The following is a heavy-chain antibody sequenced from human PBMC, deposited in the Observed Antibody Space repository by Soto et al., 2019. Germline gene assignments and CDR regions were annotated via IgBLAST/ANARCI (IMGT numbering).Heavy chain of an antibody. CDR1: GYTFTSYA. V-gene: IGHV1-3*01. J-gene: IGHJ6*02. D-gene: IGHD2-2*01. CDR3: ARGLIVVVPGYYYYGMDV. CDR2: INAGNGNT. Sequence: ASVKVSCKASGYTFTSYAMHWVRQAPGQRLEWMGWINAGNGNTKYSQKFQGRVTITRDTSASTAYMELSSLRSEDTAVYYCARGLIVVVPGYYYYGMDVWGQGTTVTVSS.